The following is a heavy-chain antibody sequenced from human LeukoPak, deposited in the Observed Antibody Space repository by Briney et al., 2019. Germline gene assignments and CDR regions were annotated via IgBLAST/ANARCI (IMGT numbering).Heavy chain of an antibody. CDR2: IYTSGST. CDR1: GGSISSYY. Sequence: SETLSLTCTVSGGSISSYYWSWIRQPAGKGLEWIGRIYTSGSTNYNPSLKSRVTMSVDTSKNQFSLKLSSVTAADTAVYYCARDPPTYYCDSSGYFDYWGQGTLVTVSS. CDR3: ARDPPTYYCDSSGYFDY. J-gene: IGHJ4*02. D-gene: IGHD3-22*01. V-gene: IGHV4-4*07.